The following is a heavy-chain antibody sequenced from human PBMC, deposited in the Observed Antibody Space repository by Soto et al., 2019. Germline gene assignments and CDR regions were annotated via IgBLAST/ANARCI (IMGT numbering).Heavy chain of an antibody. D-gene: IGHD1-26*01. Sequence: NPSETLSLTCTVSGGSISSYYWSWIRQPPGKGLEYIGYIYYSGSTNYNPSLKSRATISVDTSKKQFSLKLSSVTAADTAVYYCARSLHSGSYTNWFDPWGQGTLVTVSS. CDR3: ARSLHSGSYTNWFDP. J-gene: IGHJ5*02. V-gene: IGHV4-59*01. CDR1: GGSISSYY. CDR2: IYYSGST.